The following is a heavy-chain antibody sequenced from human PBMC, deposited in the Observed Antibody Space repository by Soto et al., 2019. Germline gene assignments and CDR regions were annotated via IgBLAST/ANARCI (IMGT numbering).Heavy chain of an antibody. Sequence: EVRLVESGGGLIQPGGSLRLSCAASGFTVSGNYMSWVRQAPGKGLEWVAILYSGGTTYYADSVKGRFTISRDTSKNTLNLQMNTLRAEDTAVYYCARVSYSSHEKYYYHNGMDVWGQGTTVTVSS. CDR3: ARVSYSSHEKYYYHNGMDV. CDR1: GFTVSGNY. CDR2: LYSGGTT. J-gene: IGHJ6*02. V-gene: IGHV3-53*01. D-gene: IGHD6-13*01.